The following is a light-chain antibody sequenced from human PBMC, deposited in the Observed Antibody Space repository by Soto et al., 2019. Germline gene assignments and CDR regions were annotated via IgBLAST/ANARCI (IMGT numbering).Light chain of an antibody. CDR3: QQRSTWPALP. CDR1: QSVKSY. J-gene: IGKJ5*01. CDR2: DAS. V-gene: IGKV3-11*01. Sequence: EIVLTQSPATLSLSPGERATLFCRASQSVKSYLAWYQQRPGQAPRLLISDASNRATGSPARFSGSGSGTDFSLNISSLEPEDFAVYYCQQRSTWPALPLGQGTRLEIK.